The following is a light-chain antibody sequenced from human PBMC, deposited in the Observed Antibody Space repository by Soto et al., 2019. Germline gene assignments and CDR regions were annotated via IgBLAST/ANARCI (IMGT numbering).Light chain of an antibody. CDR3: SSYTSSSSYV. J-gene: IGLJ1*01. Sequence: QSVLTQPASVSGSPGQSITISCTGTSSDIGIYNFVSWYQQRPGKAPKLIIYEVRYRPSGVSDRFSGSKSDNTAFLSISGLQAEDEGDYYCSSYTSSSSYVFGTGTKVTVL. V-gene: IGLV2-14*01. CDR2: EVR. CDR1: SSDIGIYNF.